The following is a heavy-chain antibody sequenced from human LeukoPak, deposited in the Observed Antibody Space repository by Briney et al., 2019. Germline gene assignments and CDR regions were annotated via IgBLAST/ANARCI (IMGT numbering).Heavy chain of an antibody. CDR1: GGSISNSSYY. CDR3: ARAKSYYDSSGFPNYYYYGMDV. V-gene: IGHV4-31*03. J-gene: IGHJ6*02. D-gene: IGHD3-22*01. Sequence: SETLSLTCTVSGGSISNSSYYWGWIRQPPGKGLEWIGYIYYSGSTYYNPSLKSRVTISVDTSKNQFSLKLSSVTAADTAVYYCARAKSYYDSSGFPNYYYYGMDVWGQGTTVTVSS. CDR2: IYYSGST.